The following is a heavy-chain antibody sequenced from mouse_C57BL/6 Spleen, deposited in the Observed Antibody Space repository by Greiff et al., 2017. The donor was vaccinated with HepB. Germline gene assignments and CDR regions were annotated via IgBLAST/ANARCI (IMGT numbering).Heavy chain of an antibody. CDR3: AVITTVVASPRDY. V-gene: IGHV1-50*01. CDR1: GYTFTSYW. Sequence: QVHVKQPGAELVKPGASVKLSCKASGYTFTSYWMQWVKQRPGQGLEWIGEIDPSDSYTNYNQKFKGKATLTVDTSSSTAYMQLSSLTSEDSAVYYCAVITTVVASPRDYWGQGTLVTVSA. CDR2: IDPSDSYT. J-gene: IGHJ3*01. D-gene: IGHD1-1*01.